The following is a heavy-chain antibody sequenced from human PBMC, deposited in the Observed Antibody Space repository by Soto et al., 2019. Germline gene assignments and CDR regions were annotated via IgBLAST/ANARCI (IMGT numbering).Heavy chain of an antibody. Sequence: GSLRLSCAASGFTFSGSAMHWVRQASGKGLEWVGRIRSKANSYATAYAASVKGRFTISRDDSKNTAYLQMNSLKTEDTAVYYCTSTPSYDYVWGSYRSWGQGTLVTVSS. CDR1: GFTFSGSA. CDR2: IRSKANSYAT. V-gene: IGHV3-73*01. J-gene: IGHJ5*02. D-gene: IGHD3-16*02. CDR3: TSTPSYDYVWGSYRS.